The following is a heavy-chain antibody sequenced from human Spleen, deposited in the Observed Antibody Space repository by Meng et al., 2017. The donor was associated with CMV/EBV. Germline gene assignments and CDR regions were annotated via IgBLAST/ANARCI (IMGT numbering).Heavy chain of an antibody. CDR2: TYYRSKWYN. J-gene: IGHJ4*02. CDR1: GDSVSSNSAA. CDR3: ARAVAGRLDY. Sequence: AISGDSVSSNSAAWTWIRQSPSRGLEWLGRTYYRSKWYNDYAVSVKSRITINPDTLKNQFSLHLNSVTPEDTAVYYCARAVAGRLDYWGQGTLVTSPQ. V-gene: IGHV6-1*01. D-gene: IGHD6-19*01.